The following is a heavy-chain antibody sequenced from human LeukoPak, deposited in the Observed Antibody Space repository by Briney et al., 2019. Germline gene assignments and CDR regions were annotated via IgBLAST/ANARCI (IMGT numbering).Heavy chain of an antibody. CDR2: INWNGGST. Sequence: GGSLRLSCAASGFTFDDYGMSWVRQAPGKGLESVSGINWNGGSTGYADSVKGRFTISRDSAKNSLYLQMNSLRAEDTALYYCARDKAHRYYYDSSGYYYDAFDIWGQGTMVTVSS. J-gene: IGHJ3*02. D-gene: IGHD3-22*01. CDR3: ARDKAHRYYYDSSGYYYDAFDI. CDR1: GFTFDDYG. V-gene: IGHV3-20*04.